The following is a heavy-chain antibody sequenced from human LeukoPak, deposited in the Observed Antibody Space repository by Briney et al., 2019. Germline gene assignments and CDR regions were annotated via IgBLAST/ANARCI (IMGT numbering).Heavy chain of an antibody. J-gene: IGHJ6*02. Sequence: GRSLRLSCAASGFTFSSYGMNWVRQAPGKGLEWVAVITYDGSNKYYADSVKGRFTISRDNSKNTLYLQMNSLRAEDTAVYYCAKVRPSGWPKGDYYYGMDVLGQGTTVTVS. CDR2: ITYDGSNK. CDR1: GFTFSSYG. V-gene: IGHV3-30*18. D-gene: IGHD6-19*01. CDR3: AKVRPSGWPKGDYYYGMDV.